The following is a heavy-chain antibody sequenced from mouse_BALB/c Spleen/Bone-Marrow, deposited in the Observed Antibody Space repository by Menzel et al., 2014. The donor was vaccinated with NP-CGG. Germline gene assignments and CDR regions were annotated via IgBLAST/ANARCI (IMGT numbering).Heavy chain of an antibody. D-gene: IGHD2-1*01. Sequence: VQLQQSGAELVKPGASVKLSCKASGYTFTSYWMHWVKQRPGQGLEWIGEIIPSNGRTNYNEKFKSKATLTVDTSSSTAYMQFNSLTSEDSAVYYCARGGNYVPLAYWGQGTLVTVSA. J-gene: IGHJ3*01. CDR2: IIPSNGRT. CDR1: GYTFTSYW. V-gene: IGHV1S81*02. CDR3: ARGGNYVPLAY.